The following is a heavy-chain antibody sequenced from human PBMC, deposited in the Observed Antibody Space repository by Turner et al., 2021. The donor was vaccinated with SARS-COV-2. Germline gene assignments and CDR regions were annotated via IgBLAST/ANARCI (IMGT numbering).Heavy chain of an antibody. J-gene: IGHJ2*01. V-gene: IGHV1-8*03. D-gene: IGHD2-2*01. Sequence: QVQLVQSGAEVKKPGASVKVSCKASGYTFTSYDINWVRQATGQGLEWMGWMNPNSGNTGYAQKFQGRVTITRNTSISTAYMELSSLRSEDTAVYYCARGGYCSSTSCSPYWYFDLWGRGTLVTVSS. CDR1: GYTFTSYD. CDR2: MNPNSGNT. CDR3: ARGGYCSSTSCSPYWYFDL.